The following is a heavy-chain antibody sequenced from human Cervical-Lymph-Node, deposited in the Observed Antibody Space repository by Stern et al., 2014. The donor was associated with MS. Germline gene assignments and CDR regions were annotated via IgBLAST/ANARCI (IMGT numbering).Heavy chain of an antibody. CDR2: MNPNSGET. V-gene: IGHV1-8*01. CDR3: AKNARNTGSMEP. CDR1: GYTFTTYD. Sequence: QVQLGQSGAEVKKPGASVKVSCKASGYTFTTYDINWVRQATGQGLEWLGWMNPNSGETGYAQRFQGRVPMTRDTSISTAYMELRSLTSDDTAVYYCAKNARNTGSMEPWGQGTLVTVSS. J-gene: IGHJ4*02. D-gene: IGHD1-14*01.